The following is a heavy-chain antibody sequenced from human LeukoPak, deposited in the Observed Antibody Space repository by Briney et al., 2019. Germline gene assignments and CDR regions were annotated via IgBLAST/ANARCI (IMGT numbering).Heavy chain of an antibody. J-gene: IGHJ4*02. D-gene: IGHD6-19*01. V-gene: IGHV4-34*01. Sequence: SETLSLTCAVYGGSFSDYYWSWIRQPPGKGLEWIGEINHSGSTNYNPSLKSRVTISVDTSKNQFSLKLSSVTAADTAVYYCARRVVGSSGWYSMYYFDYWGQGTLVTVSS. CDR2: INHSGST. CDR1: GGSFSDYY. CDR3: ARRVVGSSGWYSMYYFDY.